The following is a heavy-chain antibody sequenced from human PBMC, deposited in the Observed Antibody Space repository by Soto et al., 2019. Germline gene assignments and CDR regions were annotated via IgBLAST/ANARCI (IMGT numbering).Heavy chain of an antibody. CDR3: VKGGEDIASPYGMDV. J-gene: IGHJ6*02. V-gene: IGHV3-21*06. CDR1: GFSFRTHT. CDR2: ISTGGTYL. Sequence: GGSLRLSCVASGFSFRTHTLVWVRQAPGKGLEWVSYISTGGTYLEYAHSVKGRFTISRDDAADSVFLQMNSLKGDDTAVYYCVKGGEDIASPYGMDVWGQGTTVTVSS. D-gene: IGHD2-2*01.